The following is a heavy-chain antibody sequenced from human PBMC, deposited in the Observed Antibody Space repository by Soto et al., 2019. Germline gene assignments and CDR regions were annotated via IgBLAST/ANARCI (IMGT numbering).Heavy chain of an antibody. CDR2: ISGSGGST. J-gene: IGHJ5*02. V-gene: IGHV3-23*01. CDR3: AKSPRVNRGYNNWFDP. CDR1: GFTFSSYA. Sequence: EGSLRLSCAASGFTFSSYAMSWVRQAPGKGLEWVSAISGSGGSTYYADSVKGRFTISRDNSKNTLYLQMNSLRAEDTAVYYCAKSPRVNRGYNNWFDPWGQGTLVTVSS. D-gene: IGHD6-13*01.